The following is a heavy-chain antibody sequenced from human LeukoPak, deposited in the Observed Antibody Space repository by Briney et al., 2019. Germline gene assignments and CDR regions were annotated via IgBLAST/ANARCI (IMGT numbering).Heavy chain of an antibody. CDR1: GGSISSGSYY. D-gene: IGHD6-13*01. V-gene: IGHV4-61*02. J-gene: IGHJ4*02. CDR3: ARNRDLAAADY. CDR2: IYTSGST. Sequence: SQTLSLTCTVSGGSISSGSYYWSWIRQPAGKGLEWIGRIYTSGSTNYNPSLKSRVTISVDTSKNQFSLKLSSVTAADTAVYYCARNRDLAAADYWGQGTLVTVSS.